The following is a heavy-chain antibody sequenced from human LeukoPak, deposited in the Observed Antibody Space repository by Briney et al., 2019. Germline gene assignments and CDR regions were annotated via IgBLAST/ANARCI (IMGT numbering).Heavy chain of an antibody. J-gene: IGHJ3*02. CDR3: ARDLISIMVRGPYAFDI. CDR1: GGSISSYY. V-gene: IGHV4-59*12. CDR2: IYYSGST. Sequence: PSETLSLTCTVSGGSISSYYWSWIRQPPGKGLEWIGYIYYSGSTNYNPSLKSRVTISVDTSKNQFSLKLSSVTAADTAVYYCARDLISIMVRGPYAFDIWGQGTMVTVSP. D-gene: IGHD3-10*01.